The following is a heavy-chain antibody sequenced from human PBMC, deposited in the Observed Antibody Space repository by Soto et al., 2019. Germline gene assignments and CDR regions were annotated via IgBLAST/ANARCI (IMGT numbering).Heavy chain of an antibody. D-gene: IGHD3-3*01. Sequence: GASVKVSCKASGYTFTGYYMHWVRQAPGQGLEWMGWINPNSGGTNYAQKFQGWVTMTRDTSISTAYMELSRLRSDDTAVYYCARARSGIAQDYDYWGQGTLVTVSS. CDR1: GYTFTGYY. V-gene: IGHV1-2*04. CDR2: INPNSGGT. CDR3: ARARSGIAQDYDY. J-gene: IGHJ4*02.